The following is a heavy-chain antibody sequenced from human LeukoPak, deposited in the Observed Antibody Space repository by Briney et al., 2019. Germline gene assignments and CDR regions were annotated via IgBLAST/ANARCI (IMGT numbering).Heavy chain of an antibody. J-gene: IGHJ4*02. V-gene: IGHV4-31*03. D-gene: IGHD4-17*01. CDR3: AREADYGDFGFVATFDY. CDR1: GGSISSGGYY. Sequence: KPSETLSLTCTVSGGSISSGGYYWSWIRQHPGKGLEWIGYIYYSGSTYYNPSLKSRVTISVDTSKNQFSLKLSSVTAADTAVYYCAREADYGDFGFVATFDYWGQGTLVTVSS. CDR2: IYYSGST.